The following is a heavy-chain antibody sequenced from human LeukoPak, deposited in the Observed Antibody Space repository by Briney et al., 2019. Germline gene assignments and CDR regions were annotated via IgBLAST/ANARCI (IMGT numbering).Heavy chain of an antibody. Sequence: PSETLSFTCTVSGGSISSSSYYWGWICQPPGKGLEWIGSIYYSGSTYYNPSLKSRVTISVDTSKNQFSLKLSSVTAADTAVYYCARIESGIAAAGTIDYWGQGTLVTVSS. D-gene: IGHD6-13*01. J-gene: IGHJ4*02. CDR1: GGSISSSSYY. CDR2: IYYSGST. CDR3: ARIESGIAAAGTIDY. V-gene: IGHV4-39*01.